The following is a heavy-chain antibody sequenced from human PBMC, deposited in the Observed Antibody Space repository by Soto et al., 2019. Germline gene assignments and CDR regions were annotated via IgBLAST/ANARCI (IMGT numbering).Heavy chain of an antibody. CDR2: ISASSSSI. V-gene: IGHV3-48*02. CDR3: TCDFTWSEVY. J-gene: IGHJ6*02. D-gene: IGHD1-1*01. Sequence: GGSLRLSCAASGLTYSNYAMNCVRQAPEKGLEWVAYISASSSSIYYADSVKGRFTISRDNAKNSLYLQMNSLRDEDTAVYYCTCDFTWSEVYRGQGVKDPVSS. CDR1: GLTYSNYA.